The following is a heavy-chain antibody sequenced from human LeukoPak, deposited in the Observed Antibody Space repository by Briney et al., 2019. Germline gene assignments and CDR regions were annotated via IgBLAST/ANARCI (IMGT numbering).Heavy chain of an antibody. Sequence: GGSLRLSCAASGFTFSSYGMHGVRQAPGKGLEWVAVISYDGRNKYYADSVKGRFTISRDNSKNTLYLQMNSLRAEDTAVYYCGKDKWPTVTTSWVGYWGQGTLVTVSS. J-gene: IGHJ4*02. CDR2: ISYDGRNK. V-gene: IGHV3-30*18. CDR1: GFTFSSYG. CDR3: GKDKWPTVTTSWVGY. D-gene: IGHD4-17*01.